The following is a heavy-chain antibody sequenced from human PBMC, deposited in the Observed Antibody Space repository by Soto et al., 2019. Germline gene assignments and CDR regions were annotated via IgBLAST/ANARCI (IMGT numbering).Heavy chain of an antibody. CDR3: AKDGGYCRPETGTTREGAFDI. V-gene: IGHV3-23*01. CDR1: GFTFSSYA. D-gene: IGHD1-7*01. CDR2: ISGSGGST. Sequence: EVQLLESGGGLVQPGGSLRLSCAASGFTFSSYAMSWVRQAPGKGLEWVSAISGSGGSTYYADSVKGLFTISRDNSKNTLYLQMNSLGAEDTAVYYCAKDGGYCRPETGTTREGAFDIWGQGTMVTVSS. J-gene: IGHJ3*02.